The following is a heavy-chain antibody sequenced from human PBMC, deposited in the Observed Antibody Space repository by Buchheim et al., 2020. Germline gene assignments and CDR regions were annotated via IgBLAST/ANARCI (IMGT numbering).Heavy chain of an antibody. Sequence: QVQLQQWGAGLLKPSETLSLTCAVYGGSFSGYYWSWIRQPPGKGLEWIGEINHSGSTNYNPSLNSRVTISVDTSKNQFSLKLSSVTAADTAVYYCARGRSRYCSSTSCYISPYYYYGMDVWGQGTT. CDR3: ARGRSRYCSSTSCYISPYYYYGMDV. CDR2: INHSGST. D-gene: IGHD2-2*02. J-gene: IGHJ6*02. V-gene: IGHV4-34*01. CDR1: GGSFSGYY.